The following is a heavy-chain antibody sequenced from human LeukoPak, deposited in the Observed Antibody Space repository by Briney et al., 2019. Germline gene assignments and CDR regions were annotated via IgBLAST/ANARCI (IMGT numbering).Heavy chain of an antibody. Sequence: PSETLSLTCSVSGDSIRNNYWSWIRQPPGQGLEWIGYIYSSGSTTYNPSLKSRITISVDTSKNQFSLKLSSVTAADTAVYYCARHKSNWGPLIEYWGQGTLVTVSS. J-gene: IGHJ4*02. D-gene: IGHD3-16*01. CDR2: IYSSGST. CDR3: ARHKSNWGPLIEY. V-gene: IGHV4-59*08. CDR1: GDSIRNNY.